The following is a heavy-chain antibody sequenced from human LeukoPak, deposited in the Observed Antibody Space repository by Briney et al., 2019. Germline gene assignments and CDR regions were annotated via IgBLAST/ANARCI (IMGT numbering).Heavy chain of an antibody. Sequence: GGSLRLSCAASGFTFSDYYMSWIRQAPGKGLEWVSYISSSGSTIYYADSVKGRFTISRDNAKNSLYLQMNSLRAEDTAVYYRARALRYYDFWSGYYSDYYYGMDVWGQGTTVTVSS. CDR3: ARALRYYDFWSGYYSDYYYGMDV. CDR1: GFTFSDYY. D-gene: IGHD3-3*01. J-gene: IGHJ6*02. V-gene: IGHV3-11*01. CDR2: ISSSGSTI.